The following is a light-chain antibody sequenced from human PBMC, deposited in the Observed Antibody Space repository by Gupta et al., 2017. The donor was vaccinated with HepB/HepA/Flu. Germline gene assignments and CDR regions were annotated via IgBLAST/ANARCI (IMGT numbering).Light chain of an antibody. CDR2: DAS. Sequence: EIVLTQSPATLSLSPGERATLSCRASQSIRRSLAWYQQKPGQAPRLLIYDASNRATGIPARFSGSGSGTDFTLTISSLEPEDFAFYFCQQRSTCPLTFGGGTKVEIK. CDR1: QSIRRS. J-gene: IGKJ4*01. CDR3: QQRSTCPLT. V-gene: IGKV3-11*01.